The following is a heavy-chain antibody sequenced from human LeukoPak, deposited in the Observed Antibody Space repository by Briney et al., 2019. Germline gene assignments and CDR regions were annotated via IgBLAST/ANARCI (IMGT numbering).Heavy chain of an antibody. CDR1: GFTFNNYP. CDR3: ARDPKTGSPDYFDY. Sequence: PATTLRLPCATSGFTFNNYPMHWVRQAPGKGLEWVAVIGYDGRFKFHSDSVKGRFTISRDDSKNTLYLQMNSLRPEDTALYYCARDPKTGSPDYFDYWGQGTLVTVPT. D-gene: IGHD3-10*01. CDR2: IGYDGRFK. V-gene: IGHV3-30*04. J-gene: IGHJ4*02.